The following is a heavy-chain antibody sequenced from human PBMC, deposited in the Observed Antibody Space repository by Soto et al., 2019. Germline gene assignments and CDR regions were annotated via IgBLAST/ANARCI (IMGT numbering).Heavy chain of an antibody. D-gene: IGHD1-26*01. CDR2: MNPKSGNT. V-gene: IGHV1-8*01. CDR1: GYTFTEYD. Sequence: QVQLVQSGAEVKKPGASVKVSCKASGYTFTEYDINWVRQAAGQGLEWMGWMNPKSGNTGYAPQFQVRITMTRDSSISTAHMELSSLSSEDTAVYYCARSPGATSNWFDPWGQGTLVTVSS. J-gene: IGHJ5*02. CDR3: ARSPGATSNWFDP.